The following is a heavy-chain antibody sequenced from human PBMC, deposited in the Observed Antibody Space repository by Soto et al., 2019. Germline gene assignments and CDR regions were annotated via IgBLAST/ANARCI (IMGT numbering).Heavy chain of an antibody. J-gene: IGHJ4*02. D-gene: IGHD6-13*01. Sequence: QVQLVESGGGVVQPGRSLRLSCAASGFTFSSYAMHWVRQAPGKGLEWVAVISYDGSNKYYADSVKGRFTISRDNSKNTLYLQMNSLRAEDTAVYYCARDLIPAAGSGQGDWGQGTLVTVSS. CDR3: ARDLIPAAGSGQGD. CDR1: GFTFSSYA. V-gene: IGHV3-30-3*01. CDR2: ISYDGSNK.